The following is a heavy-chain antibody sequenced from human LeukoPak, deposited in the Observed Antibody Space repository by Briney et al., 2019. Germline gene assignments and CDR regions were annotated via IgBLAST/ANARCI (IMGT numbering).Heavy chain of an antibody. V-gene: IGHV6-1*01. D-gene: IGHD4-11*01. CDR1: GDSVSNNSVA. CDR3: ARGVSNSFDL. Sequence: SQTLSLTCAISGDSVSNNSVAWDWIRQSPSRGLEWLGRTYYRSMWYHDYAASVISRITITPDTSKNQFSLHLNSVTPEDTAVYNCARGVSNSFDLWGQGTLVTVSS. CDR2: TYYRSMWYH. J-gene: IGHJ4*02.